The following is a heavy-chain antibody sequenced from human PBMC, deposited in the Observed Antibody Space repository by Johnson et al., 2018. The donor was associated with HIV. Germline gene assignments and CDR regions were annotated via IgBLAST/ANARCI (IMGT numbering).Heavy chain of an antibody. D-gene: IGHD4-11*01. V-gene: IGHV3-30*03. CDR1: GFTFDDYG. Sequence: VHLVESGGGVVRPGGSLRLSCAAAGFTFDDYGMSWVRQAPGKGLEWVALISYDGSITYYADSVKGRFTISRDNAKNSLYLQMNSLRAEDTAVYYCARDDDYSKVRAFDIWGQGTMVTVSS. CDR3: ARDDDYSKVRAFDI. J-gene: IGHJ3*02. CDR2: ISYDGSIT.